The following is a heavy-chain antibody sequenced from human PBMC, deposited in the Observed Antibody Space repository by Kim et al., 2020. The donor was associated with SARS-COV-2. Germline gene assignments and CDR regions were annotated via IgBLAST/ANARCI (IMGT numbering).Heavy chain of an antibody. CDR3: AREHITMVRGAEGIDY. V-gene: IGHV1-3*01. J-gene: IGHJ4*02. Sequence: KFQGRVTITRDTSASTAYMELSSLRSEDTAVYYCAREHITMVRGAEGIDYWGQGTLVTVSS. D-gene: IGHD3-10*01.